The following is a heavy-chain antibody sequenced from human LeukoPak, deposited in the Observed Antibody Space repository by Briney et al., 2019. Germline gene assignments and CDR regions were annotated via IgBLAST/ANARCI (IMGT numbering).Heavy chain of an antibody. D-gene: IGHD2-15*01. J-gene: IGHJ4*02. CDR2: ISSSSSYI. Sequence: PGGSLRLSCAASGFTFSSYSMSWVRQAPGKGLEWVSSISSSSSYIYYADSVKGRFTISRDNSKNTLYLQMNSLRAEDTAVYYCAKLPGIFYYCSGGSCYASDYWGQGTLVTVSS. CDR3: AKLPGIFYYCSGGSCYASDY. CDR1: GFTFSSYS. V-gene: IGHV3-21*01.